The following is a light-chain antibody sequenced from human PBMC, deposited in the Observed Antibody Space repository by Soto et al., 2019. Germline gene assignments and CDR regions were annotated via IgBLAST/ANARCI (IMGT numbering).Light chain of an antibody. Sequence: ENVLRQSPGTLSLSPGGRATLSFMASQSISRTYLAWYQQKPVQAPRLLIYATSSRATGIPDRFSGSGSGTDFTLTISRLEPEDFAVYYCQQYGRSGTFGQGTKVDIK. J-gene: IGKJ1*01. CDR1: QSISRTY. V-gene: IGKV3-20*01. CDR2: ATS. CDR3: QQYGRSGT.